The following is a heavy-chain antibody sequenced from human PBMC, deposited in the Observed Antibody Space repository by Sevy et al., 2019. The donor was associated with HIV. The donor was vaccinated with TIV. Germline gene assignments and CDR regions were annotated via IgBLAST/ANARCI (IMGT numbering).Heavy chain of an antibody. Sequence: SETLSLTCAVYGGSFSGYYWSWIRQPPGKGLEWIGEINHSGSTNYNPSLKSRVTISVDTSKNQFSLKLSSVTAADTAVYYCARAKFFYYGSGTYLGSSYYYGMDVWGQGTTVTVSS. D-gene: IGHD3-10*01. CDR1: GGSFSGYY. CDR2: INHSGST. J-gene: IGHJ6*02. CDR3: ARAKFFYYGSGTYLGSSYYYGMDV. V-gene: IGHV4-34*01.